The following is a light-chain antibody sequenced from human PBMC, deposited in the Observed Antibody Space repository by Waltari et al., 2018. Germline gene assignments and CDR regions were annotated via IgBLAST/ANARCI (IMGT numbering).Light chain of an antibody. CDR1: QSVSST. Sequence: EIVMTQSPATLSVSPGERATLPCRASQSVSSTLAWYQQKPGQPPRLLTYGASTRATATPARFSSSGSGTEFTLAISSLQSEDFAVYYCQQYYEWPLTFGGGTKVEIK. CDR2: GAS. J-gene: IGKJ4*01. V-gene: IGKV3D-15*01. CDR3: QQYYEWPLT.